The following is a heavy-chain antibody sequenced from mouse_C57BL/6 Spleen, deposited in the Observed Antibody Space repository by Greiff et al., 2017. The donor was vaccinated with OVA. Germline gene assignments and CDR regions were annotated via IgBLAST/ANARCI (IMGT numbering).Heavy chain of an antibody. CDR3: ARWGTTVKWYFDV. D-gene: IGHD1-1*01. V-gene: IGHV1-59*01. J-gene: IGHJ1*03. CDR1: GYTFTSYW. Sequence: QVQLQQPGAELVRPGTSVKLSCKASGYTFTSYWMHWVKQRPGQGLEWIGVIDPSDSYTNYNQKFKGQATLTVDTSSSTAYMQLSSLTSEDSAVYYCARWGTTVKWYFDVWGTGTTVTVSS. CDR2: IDPSDSYT.